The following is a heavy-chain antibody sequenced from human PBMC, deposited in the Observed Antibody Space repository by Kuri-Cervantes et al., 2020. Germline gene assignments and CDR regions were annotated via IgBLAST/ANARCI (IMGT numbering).Heavy chain of an antibody. V-gene: IGHV3-9*01. J-gene: IGHJ4*02. CDR3: ARAPHQWLGGVDS. CDR2: ISWNSGSI. D-gene: IGHD6-19*01. CDR1: GFTFDDYA. Sequence: SLKISCAASGFTFDDYAMHWVRQAPGKGLEWVSGISWNSGSIGYADSVKGRFTISRDNAKNSLYLQMNSLRAEDTAVYYCARAPHQWLGGVDSWGQGTLVTVSS.